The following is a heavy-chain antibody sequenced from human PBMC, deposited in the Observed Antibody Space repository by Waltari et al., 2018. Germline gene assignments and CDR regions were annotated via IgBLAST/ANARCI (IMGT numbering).Heavy chain of an antibody. Sequence: QVQLVQSGAEVKKPGASVKVSCKASGYTFTGYYMHWVRQAPGQGLEWMGWINANSGGTNYAQKFQGRVTMTRDTSISTAYMELSRLRSDDTAVYYCAREDLDCSGGSCSPFDYWGQGTLVTVSS. D-gene: IGHD2-15*01. V-gene: IGHV1-2*02. J-gene: IGHJ4*02. CDR1: GYTFTGYY. CDR3: AREDLDCSGGSCSPFDY. CDR2: INANSGGT.